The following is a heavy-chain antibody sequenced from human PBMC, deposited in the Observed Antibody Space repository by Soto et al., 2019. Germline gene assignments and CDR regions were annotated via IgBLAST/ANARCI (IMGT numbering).Heavy chain of an antibody. Sequence: QITLKESGPTLVKPTQTLTLTCTFSGFSLSTSGVGVGWIRQPPGKALEWLALIYWDDDKRYSPSLTSRLTITKDTSKHQVVLTMTNMDPVDTATYDCAHVLVVVANYGMDVWGQGTTVTVSS. D-gene: IGHD2-15*01. CDR3: AHVLVVVANYGMDV. CDR2: IYWDDDK. V-gene: IGHV2-5*02. CDR1: GFSLSTSGVG. J-gene: IGHJ6*02.